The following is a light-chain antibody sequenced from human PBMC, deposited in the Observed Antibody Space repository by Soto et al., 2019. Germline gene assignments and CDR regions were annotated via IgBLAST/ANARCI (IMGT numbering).Light chain of an antibody. J-gene: IGLJ2*01. CDR1: SSNIGSYT. Sequence: QSVLTQPPSASGTPGQRVTTSCSGSSSNIGSYTVNWFQQLPGTAPKLLVYSSNQRPSGVPDRFSGSKSGTSASLAISGLQSEDEADYYCSAWDDSLNGPVFGGGTKLTVL. CDR3: SAWDDSLNGPV. CDR2: SSN. V-gene: IGLV1-44*01.